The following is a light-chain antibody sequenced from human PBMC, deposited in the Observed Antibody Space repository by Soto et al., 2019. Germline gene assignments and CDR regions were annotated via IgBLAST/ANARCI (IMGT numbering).Light chain of an antibody. V-gene: IGKV3-11*01. CDR2: DAS. Sequence: EIVLTQSPVTLSLSPGERATLSCRASQSVTTFLAWYQQKPGQAPRLLLYDASKRATGIPARFSGSGSGTDFTLTISSLEPEDFAVYYCQQRTNGPLTFGGGTKVEIK. CDR1: QSVTTF. J-gene: IGKJ4*01. CDR3: QQRTNGPLT.